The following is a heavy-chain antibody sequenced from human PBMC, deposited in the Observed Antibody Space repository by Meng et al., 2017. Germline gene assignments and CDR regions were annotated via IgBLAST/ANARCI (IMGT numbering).Heavy chain of an antibody. Sequence: VRLGVSGGVRVQPGRSLGLSCAASGFNFTGSCMPWVRQAAGKGLEWVAVISYDGSNKYYADSVKGRFTISRDNSKNTLYLQMNSLRAEDTAVYYCASMGYWGQGTLVTVSS. CDR2: ISYDGSNK. CDR3: ASMGY. J-gene: IGHJ4*02. D-gene: IGHD3-10*01. CDR1: GFNFTGSC. V-gene: IGHV3-30*01.